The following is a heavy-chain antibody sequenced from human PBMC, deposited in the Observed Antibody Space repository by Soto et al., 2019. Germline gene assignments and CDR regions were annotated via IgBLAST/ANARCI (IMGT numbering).Heavy chain of an antibody. CDR2: MQPSTGRT. CDR3: ARGVSAGVDY. CDR1: GYSFTSLD. Sequence: QVQLVQSGAEVREPGASVKVSCKASGYSFTSLDINWVRQTAGQGLEWMGWMQPSTGRTGYAQKFQGRVTMTRDPSINTAYMELTTLTSDDTACYYCARGVSAGVDYWGQGTLVTVSS. J-gene: IGHJ4*02. V-gene: IGHV1-8*01. D-gene: IGHD1-26*01.